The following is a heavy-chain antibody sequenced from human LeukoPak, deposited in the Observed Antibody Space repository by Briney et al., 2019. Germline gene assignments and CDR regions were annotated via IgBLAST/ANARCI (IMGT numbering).Heavy chain of an antibody. CDR2: IYYSGST. D-gene: IGHD5-18*01. J-gene: IGHJ6*03. Sequence: SETLSLTCTVSGGSISSYYWSGIRQPPGKGLEWIGYIYYSGSTNYNPSLKSRVTISVDTSKNQFSLKLSSVTAADTAVYYCASGYSYGFYYYYYMDVWGKGTTVTVSS. V-gene: IGHV4-59*01. CDR1: GGSISSYY. CDR3: ASGYSYGFYYYYYMDV.